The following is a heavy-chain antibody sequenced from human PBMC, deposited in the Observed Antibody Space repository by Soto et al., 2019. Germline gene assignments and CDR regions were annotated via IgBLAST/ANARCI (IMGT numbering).Heavy chain of an antibody. CDR3: AREWGFCDGTRSFPLFYY. CDR2: INHNGDT. J-gene: IGHJ4*02. D-gene: IGHD2-21*01. Sequence: VQLQQWGAGVLKPSETLSLTCAAHGGSFSGFQWSWIRQAPGKGLEWIGEINHNGDTNYNPSLKSRVTISIDTSKNEFSLKLTSVTAGDTARYYCAREWGFCDGTRSFPLFYYWGQGVLVSVSS. CDR1: GGSFSGFQ. V-gene: IGHV4-34*01.